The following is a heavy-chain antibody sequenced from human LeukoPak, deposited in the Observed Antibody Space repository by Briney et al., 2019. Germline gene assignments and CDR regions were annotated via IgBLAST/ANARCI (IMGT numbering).Heavy chain of an antibody. CDR2: IKQDGNEK. CDR1: GFTFSSYW. CDR3: AKPGSYGY. V-gene: IGHV3-7*01. J-gene: IGHJ4*02. Sequence: GGSLRLSCAASGFTFSSYWMSWVRQAPGKGLERVANIKQDGNEKYYVDSVKGRFTISRDNAKNSLYLQMNSLRVEDTAVYYCAKPGSYGYWGQGTLVTVSS. D-gene: IGHD1-26*01.